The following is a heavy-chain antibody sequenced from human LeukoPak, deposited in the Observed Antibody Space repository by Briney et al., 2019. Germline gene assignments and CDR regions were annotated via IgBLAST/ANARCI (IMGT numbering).Heavy chain of an antibody. CDR3: ARVVTMVGMDV. CDR1: GGSISSDGYY. CDR2: IYYSGST. Sequence: PSETLSLTCTVSGGSISSDGYYWTWIRQHPGKGLEWIGYIYYSGSTYYNPSLKSRPFISADTSENQLSLRLRSVTAADTAVYYCARVVTMVGMDVWGQGTTVTVSS. V-gene: IGHV4-31*03. J-gene: IGHJ6*02. D-gene: IGHD3-10*01.